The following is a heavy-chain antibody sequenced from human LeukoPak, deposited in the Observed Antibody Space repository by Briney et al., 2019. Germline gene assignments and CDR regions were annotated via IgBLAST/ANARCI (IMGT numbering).Heavy chain of an antibody. Sequence: SETLSLTCTVSGGSISSGSYYWSWIRQPAGKGLEWIGRIYTSGSTNYNPSLKSRVTISVDTSKNQFSLKLSSVTAADTAVYNCARESLYYDSRPWWGQGTLVTVSS. D-gene: IGHD3-22*01. J-gene: IGHJ4*02. CDR2: IYTSGST. CDR1: GGSISSGSYY. CDR3: ARESLYYDSRPW. V-gene: IGHV4-61*02.